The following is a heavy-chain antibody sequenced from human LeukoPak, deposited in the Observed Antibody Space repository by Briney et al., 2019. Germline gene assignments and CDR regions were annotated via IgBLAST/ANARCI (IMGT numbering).Heavy chain of an antibody. CDR1: GLTFSTYA. V-gene: IGHV3-23*01. J-gene: IGHJ6*02. Sequence: GGSLRLSCAASGLTFSTYAMRWIRQAPGKGLEWVSSIGGGGTTSYADSVKGRFTISRDLSKIAVYLQMNSLRAEDTAVYYCAQDRGARYPFGMDVWGQGTTVTVSS. CDR2: IGGGGTT. D-gene: IGHD2-2*01. CDR3: AQDRGARYPFGMDV.